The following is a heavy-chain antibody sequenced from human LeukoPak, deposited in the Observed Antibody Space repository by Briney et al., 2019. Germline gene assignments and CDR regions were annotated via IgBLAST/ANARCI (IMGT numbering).Heavy chain of an antibody. Sequence: SETLSLTCTVSGGSISSYYWSWIRQPPGKGLEWIGYIPYSGSANYNPSLNSRVTISVDTSKNQFSLKLSSVTAADTAVYYCARGLWRPGWFDPWGQGTLVTVSS. D-gene: IGHD2-21*01. J-gene: IGHJ5*02. CDR1: GGSISSYY. V-gene: IGHV4-59*01. CDR3: ARGLWRPGWFDP. CDR2: IPYSGSA.